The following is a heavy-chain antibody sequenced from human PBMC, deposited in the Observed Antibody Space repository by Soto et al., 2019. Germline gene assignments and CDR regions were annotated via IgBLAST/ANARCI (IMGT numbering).Heavy chain of an antibody. CDR1: GYTFTDCF. CDR2: INRNSRGT. J-gene: IGHJ5*02. V-gene: IGHV1-2*02. CDR3: ARVTLKARNWFVP. Sequence: ASVKGCCKAYGYTFTDCFIHWVRQGPGQGCEWMGWINRNSRGTNYAPKLQWSVTMPRDTSSSTPYTELMGLRSDDTAVYYCARVTLKARNWFVPWSRRTLVPVS.